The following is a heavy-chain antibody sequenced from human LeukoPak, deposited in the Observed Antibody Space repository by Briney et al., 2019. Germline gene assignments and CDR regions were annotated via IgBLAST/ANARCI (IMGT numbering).Heavy chain of an antibody. CDR1: GSPLTAYA. J-gene: IGHJ1*01. CDR3: AITVDCRATTDCYSYFHH. CDR2: FGVSGGST. Sequence: GGSRRLSFAPSGSPLTAYARSGVGQPPGRGWGWAQAFGVSGGSTYYADSVKGRFTISRDNSKNTLNLQVNSLRAEDTAVYYCAITVDCRATTDCYSYFHHWGQGTLVTVSS. V-gene: IGHV3-23*01. D-gene: IGHD2-21*02.